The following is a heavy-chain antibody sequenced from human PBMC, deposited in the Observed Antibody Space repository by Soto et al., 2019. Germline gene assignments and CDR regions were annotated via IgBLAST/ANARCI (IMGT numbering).Heavy chain of an antibody. CDR1: GFTFSSYS. CDR3: ATGMAARFYLDY. CDR2: ISSSSSYI. V-gene: IGHV3-21*01. D-gene: IGHD6-6*01. J-gene: IGHJ4*02. Sequence: GGSLRLSCAASGFTFSSYSMNWVRQAPGKGLEWVSSISSSSSYIYYADSVKGRFTISRDNAKNSLYLQMNSLRAEDTAVYYCATGMAARFYLDYWGQGTLVTVSS.